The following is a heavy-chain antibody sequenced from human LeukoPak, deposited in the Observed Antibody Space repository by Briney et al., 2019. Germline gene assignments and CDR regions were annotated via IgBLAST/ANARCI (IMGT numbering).Heavy chain of an antibody. CDR3: ARDARDYGSGLDP. D-gene: IGHD3-10*01. Sequence: ASVKVSCKASGYTFTGYYMHWVRQAPGQGLEWMGWINPNSGGTNFPQKLQGRVTMTTDTSTSTAYMELRSLRSDDTAVYYCARDARDYGSGLDPWGQGTLVTVSS. J-gene: IGHJ5*02. CDR1: GYTFTGYY. V-gene: IGHV1-2*02. CDR2: INPNSGGT.